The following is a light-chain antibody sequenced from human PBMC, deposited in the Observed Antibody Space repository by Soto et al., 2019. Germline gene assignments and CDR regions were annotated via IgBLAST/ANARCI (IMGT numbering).Light chain of an antibody. CDR2: KAS. CDR1: QTISSW. V-gene: IGKV1-5*03. J-gene: IGKJ1*01. Sequence: DIQMTQSPSTLSGSVGDRVTITCRASQTISSWLAWYQQKPGKAPKLLIYKASTLKSGVPSRFSGSGSGTEFTLTISSLHPDDFATYCCQHYNSYSEAFGQGTKVDIK. CDR3: QHYNSYSEA.